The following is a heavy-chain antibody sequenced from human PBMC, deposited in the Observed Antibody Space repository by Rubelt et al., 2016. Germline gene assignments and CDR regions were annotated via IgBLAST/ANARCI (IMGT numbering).Heavy chain of an antibody. Sequence: QVQLVQSGAEVKKPGASVKVSCKASGYTFPGYYMHWVRQAPGQGLEWMGWVNPNSGGTNYAQQFQGRGTMTGDTSVSTAYVGLSRRTSDDTAVYYCARGSSGYDYGLDYWGQGTLVTVSA. CDR2: VNPNSGGT. J-gene: IGHJ4*02. V-gene: IGHV1-2*02. CDR1: GYTFPGYY. D-gene: IGHD5-12*01. CDR3: ARGSSGYDYGLDY.